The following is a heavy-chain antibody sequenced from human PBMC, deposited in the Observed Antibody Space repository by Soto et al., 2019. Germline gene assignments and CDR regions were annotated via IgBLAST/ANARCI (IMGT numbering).Heavy chain of an antibody. CDR1: GLTFSRYG. Sequence: QEQLVESGGGVVQPGRSLRLSCAASGLTFSRYGMHWVRQAPGKGLEWAAHISYDGSNKHYAESVKGRFTISRDSSKNTLYLQMNSLRAEDPAVYYCVKDTYYYDSSGYYIFDYWGQGTLVAVSS. CDR3: VKDTYYYDSSGYYIFDY. D-gene: IGHD3-22*01. CDR2: ISYDGSNK. J-gene: IGHJ4*02. V-gene: IGHV3-30*18.